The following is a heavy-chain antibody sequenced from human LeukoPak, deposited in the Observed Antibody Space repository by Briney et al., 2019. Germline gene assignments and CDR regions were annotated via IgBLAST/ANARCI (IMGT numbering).Heavy chain of an antibody. V-gene: IGHV3-21*01. CDR2: ISATTSYR. D-gene: IGHD1-26*01. CDR1: GFTFIIYT. J-gene: IGHJ4*02. CDR3: ARELKSGAF. Sequence: GGSLRPSFAASGFTFIIYTMTWVRQAPGKGLEWVSSISATTSYRFYADSVKGRFTISRDNAKNSLYLQMSSLRAEYTAVYYCARELKSGAFWGQGTLVTVSS.